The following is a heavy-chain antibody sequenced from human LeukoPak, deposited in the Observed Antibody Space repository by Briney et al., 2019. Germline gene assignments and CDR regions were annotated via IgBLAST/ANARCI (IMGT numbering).Heavy chain of an antibody. CDR2: IKSKTDGGTT. J-gene: IGHJ6*02. CDR3: TTGPFDYYGSASYLANGMDV. CDR1: GFTFSNAW. V-gene: IGHV3-15*01. Sequence: GGSHRLSCAASGFTFSNAWMSWVRQAPGKGLEWVGRIKSKTDGGTTDYTAPVKGRFTISRDDSKNTLYLQMNSLKTVDTAVYYCTTGPFDYYGSASYLANGMDVWGQGTTVTVSS. D-gene: IGHD3-10*01.